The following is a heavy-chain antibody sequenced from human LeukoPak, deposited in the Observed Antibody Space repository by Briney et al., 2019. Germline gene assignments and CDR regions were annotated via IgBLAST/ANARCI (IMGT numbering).Heavy chain of an antibody. V-gene: IGHV4-34*01. CDR2: INHSGST. CDR1: GGSFSGYY. D-gene: IGHD6-13*01. CDR3: ARAVAAAGQFDY. J-gene: IGHJ4*02. Sequence: SETLSLTCAVYGGSFSGYYWSWIRQPPGKGLEWIGGINHSGSTNYNPSLKCRVTISVDTYKHQFSLKLSSVTAADTAVYYCARAVAAAGQFDYWGQGTLVTVSS.